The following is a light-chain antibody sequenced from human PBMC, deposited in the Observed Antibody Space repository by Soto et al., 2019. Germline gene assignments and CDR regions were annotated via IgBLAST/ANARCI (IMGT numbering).Light chain of an antibody. CDR2: DNN. V-gene: IGLV1-44*01. CDR1: SSNIGINA. J-gene: IGLJ1*01. Sequence: QSVLTQPPPASGTPGQRVTISCSGSSSNIGINAVNWYQQLPGTAPKLLMYDNNQRPSGVPDRVSGSKSGTSASLAISGLQSDDEADYYCASWDDSLNGLLFGTGTKVTVL. CDR3: ASWDDSLNGLL.